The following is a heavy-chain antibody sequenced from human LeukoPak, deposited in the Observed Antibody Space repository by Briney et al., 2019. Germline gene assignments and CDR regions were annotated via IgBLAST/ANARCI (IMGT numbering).Heavy chain of an antibody. CDR2: IFHSGYT. D-gene: IGHD3-3*01. CDR3: VRGHSILGVEARFDP. J-gene: IGHJ5*02. CDR1: GDSMSNYY. Sequence: SETLSLTCSVSGDSMSNYYWNWIRQPPGKRLEWIGLIFHSGYTTYNPSLQTRVTMSIDTSKNEFSLTLTSVTTADTAVYYCVRGHSILGVEARFDPWGQGALVTVSS. V-gene: IGHV4-59*01.